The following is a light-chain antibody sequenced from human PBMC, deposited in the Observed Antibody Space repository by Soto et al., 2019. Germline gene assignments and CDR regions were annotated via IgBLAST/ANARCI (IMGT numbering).Light chain of an antibody. V-gene: IGKV1-39*01. CDR1: QGIRTY. CDR3: QQSYSFPLT. CDR2: AAS. J-gene: IGKJ1*01. Sequence: DIQMTQSPSSLSASVGDRVTITCRASQGIRTYLNWFQQPPGKAPQLLIYAASTLQSGVPPRFSGNASGTDFTLTINSLHPEDFATYHCQQSYSFPLTFGQGTKVEIK.